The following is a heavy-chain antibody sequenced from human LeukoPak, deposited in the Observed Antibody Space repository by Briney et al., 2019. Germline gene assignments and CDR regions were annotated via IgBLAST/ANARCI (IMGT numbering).Heavy chain of an antibody. D-gene: IGHD6-19*01. Sequence: IKSKTDGGTAAYPPPLKGTFTISRDDAKNTVYLQMNSLKAEDTAMYYCTTDIWLSRRTDYWGQGTLVTVSS. CDR2: IKSKTDGGTA. J-gene: IGHJ4*02. V-gene: IGHV3-15*01. CDR3: TTDIWLSRRTDY.